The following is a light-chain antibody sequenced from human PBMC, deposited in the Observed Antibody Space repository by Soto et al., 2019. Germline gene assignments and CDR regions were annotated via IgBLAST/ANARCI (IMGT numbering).Light chain of an antibody. CDR1: TGAVTNGHY. Sequence: QAVVTQEPSLTVSPGGTVTHTCGSSTGAVTNGHYPYWFQQKPGQAPRTLIYDTTNRHSWTPARFSGSLLGGKAALTLSGAQPEDEAEYYCLLSYNGPYVFGTGTKVTVL. J-gene: IGLJ1*01. CDR3: LLSYNGPYV. CDR2: DTT. V-gene: IGLV7-46*01.